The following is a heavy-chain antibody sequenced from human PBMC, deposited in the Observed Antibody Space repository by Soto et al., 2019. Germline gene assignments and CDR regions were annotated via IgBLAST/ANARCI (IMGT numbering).Heavy chain of an antibody. CDR2: IYYSGST. CDR3: ARGLYNWNYFDY. J-gene: IGHJ4*02. V-gene: IGHV4-31*03. D-gene: IGHD1-20*01. Sequence: QVQLQESGPGLVKPSQTLSLTCTVSGGSISSGGYYWSWIRQHPGKGLEWIGYIYYSGSTHYNPSPKSRVXLXVXXSKNQFSLKLSSVTAADTAVYYCARGLYNWNYFDYWGQGTLVTVSS. CDR1: GGSISSGGYY.